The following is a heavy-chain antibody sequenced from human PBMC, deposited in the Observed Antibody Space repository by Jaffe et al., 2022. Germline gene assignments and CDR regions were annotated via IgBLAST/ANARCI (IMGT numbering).Heavy chain of an antibody. CDR3: ARQFRPVIYFDY. CDR1: GDSIITSSYY. V-gene: IGHV4-39*01. D-gene: IGHD2-21*01. CDR2: LYYSGAT. J-gene: IGHJ4*02. Sequence: QLQLQESGPGLVKPSETLSLTCTVSGDSIITSSYYWTWIRQPPGKGLEWIGNLYYSGATYYNPSLESRITISVDTSRNQFSLKLTSVTAADTAVYYCARQFRPVIYFDYWGQGILVTVSS.